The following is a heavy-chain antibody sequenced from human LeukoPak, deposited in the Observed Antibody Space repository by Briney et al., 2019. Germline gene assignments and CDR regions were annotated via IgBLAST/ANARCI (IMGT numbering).Heavy chain of an antibody. CDR2: INSDGSST. J-gene: IGHJ4*02. V-gene: IGHV3-74*01. Sequence: GGSLRLSCAASGFTFSSYWMHWVRQVPGKGLMWVSRINSDGSSTNYADSVKGRFTISRDNAKNTLYLQMNSLRAEDTAVYYWARDAVAVAGTFYYWGQGTLVTVSS. CDR1: GFTFSSYW. D-gene: IGHD6-19*01. CDR3: ARDAVAVAGTFYY.